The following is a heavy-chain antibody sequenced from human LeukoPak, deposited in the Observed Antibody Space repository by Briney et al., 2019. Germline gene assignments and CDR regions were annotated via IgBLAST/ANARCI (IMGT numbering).Heavy chain of an antibody. V-gene: IGHV4-31*03. CDR2: IYYSGST. CDR1: GGSISSGGYY. Sequence: SQTLSLTCTVSGGSISSGGYYWSWIRQRPGKGLGWSGYIYYSGSTYYNPSLKSRVTISVDTSKNQFSLKLSSVTAAATAVYYCARGEVDYGDSAWFDPWGQGTLVTVYS. D-gene: IGHD4-17*01. J-gene: IGHJ5*02. CDR3: ARGEVDYGDSAWFDP.